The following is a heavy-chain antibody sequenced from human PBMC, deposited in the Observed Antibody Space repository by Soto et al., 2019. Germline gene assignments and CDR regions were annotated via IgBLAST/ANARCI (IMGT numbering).Heavy chain of an antibody. J-gene: IGHJ6*02. CDR1: GFSISRFG. D-gene: IGHD2-2*03. Sequence: PGGSLRLSCAASGFSISRFGMNWVRQAPGKGLEWVSYISSSSSTIYYADSVKGRFTISRDNAKNSLYLQMNSLRDEGTAVYYCARDGYCISTTCYFLPDVWGQGTSVTVSS. V-gene: IGHV3-48*02. CDR3: ARDGYCISTTCYFLPDV. CDR2: ISSSSSTI.